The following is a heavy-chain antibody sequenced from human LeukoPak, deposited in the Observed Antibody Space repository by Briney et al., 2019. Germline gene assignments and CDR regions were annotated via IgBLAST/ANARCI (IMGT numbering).Heavy chain of an antibody. CDR3: AIDSSGWGYRFDY. J-gene: IGHJ4*02. CDR1: GGSISSYY. D-gene: IGHD6-19*01. CDR2: IYYSGST. Sequence: SETLSLTCTVSGGSISSYYWSWIRQPPGKGLEWIGSIYYSGSTYYNPSLKSRVTISVDTSKNQFSLKLSSVTAADTAVYYCAIDSSGWGYRFDYWGQGTLVTVSS. V-gene: IGHV4-59*05.